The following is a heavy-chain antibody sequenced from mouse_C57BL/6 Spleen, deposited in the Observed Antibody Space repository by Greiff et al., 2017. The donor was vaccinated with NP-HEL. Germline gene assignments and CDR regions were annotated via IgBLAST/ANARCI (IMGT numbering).Heavy chain of an antibody. CDR3: ARMGLGGYYFDY. Sequence: VQLQQSGAELVKPGASVKMSCKASGYTFTSYWITWVKQRPGQGLEWIGDIYPGSGSTNYNEKFKSKATLTVDTSSSTAYMQLSSLTSEDSAVYYCARMGLGGYYFDYWGQGTTLTVSS. CDR2: IYPGSGST. CDR1: GYTFTSYW. D-gene: IGHD3-3*01. J-gene: IGHJ2*01. V-gene: IGHV1-55*01.